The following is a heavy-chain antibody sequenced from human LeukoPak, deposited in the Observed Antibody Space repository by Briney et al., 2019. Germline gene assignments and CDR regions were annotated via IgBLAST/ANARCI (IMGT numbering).Heavy chain of an antibody. CDR1: GFTFSSYA. D-gene: IGHD4/OR15-4a*01. Sequence: GGSLRLSCAASGFTFSSYAMSWVRQARGRGLEGVSAISGSGGSTYYADSVKGRFTISRDNSKDMLYLQMNDLRAEDTAVYYCTSDYGLYYYYMALWGKETTVTV. CDR3: TSDYGLYYYYMAL. CDR2: ISGSGGST. J-gene: IGHJ6*03. V-gene: IGHV3-23*01.